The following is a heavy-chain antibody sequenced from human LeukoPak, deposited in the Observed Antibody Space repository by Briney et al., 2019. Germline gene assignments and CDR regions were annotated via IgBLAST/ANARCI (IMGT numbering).Heavy chain of an antibody. Sequence: GGSLRLSCAASGFTFSSYSMNWVRQAPGKGLEWVSYISSSSSTIYYADSVKGRFTISRDNAKNSLCLQMNSLRDEDTAVYYCARDGWYSMDVWGQGTTVTVSS. J-gene: IGHJ6*02. CDR3: ARDGWYSMDV. CDR1: GFTFSSYS. D-gene: IGHD6-19*01. V-gene: IGHV3-48*02. CDR2: ISSSSSTI.